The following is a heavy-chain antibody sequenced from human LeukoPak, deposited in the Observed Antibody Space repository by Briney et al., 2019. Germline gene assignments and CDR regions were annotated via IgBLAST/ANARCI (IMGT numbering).Heavy chain of an antibody. CDR3: ARGIPARYGSASRYNL. CDR2: INHSGST. D-gene: IGHD3-10*01. J-gene: IGHJ4*02. Sequence: SETLSLTCAVYGGSFSGYYLSWIRQPPGKGLEWIGEINHSGSTNYNPSLKSRVTISVDTSKNQFSLKLSSVTAADTAVYYCARGIPARYGSASRYNLWGQGTLVTVSS. V-gene: IGHV4-34*01. CDR1: GGSFSGYY.